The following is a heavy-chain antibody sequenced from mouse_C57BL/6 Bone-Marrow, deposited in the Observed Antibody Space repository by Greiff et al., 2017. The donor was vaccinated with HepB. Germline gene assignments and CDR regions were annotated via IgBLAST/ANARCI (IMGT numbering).Heavy chain of an antibody. CDR2: IDPANGDT. V-gene: IGHV14-4*01. CDR1: GFNIKDDY. CDR3: TTFITTVDYYAMDY. Sequence: EVKLMESGAELVRPGASVKLSCTASGFNIKDDYMHWVKQRPEQGLEWIGWIDPANGDTEYASKFQGKATITADTSSNTAYLQLSSLTSEDTAVYYCTTFITTVDYYAMDYWGQGTSVTVSS. J-gene: IGHJ4*01. D-gene: IGHD1-1*01.